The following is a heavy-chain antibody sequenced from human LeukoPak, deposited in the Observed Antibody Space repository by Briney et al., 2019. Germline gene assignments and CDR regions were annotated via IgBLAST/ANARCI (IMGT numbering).Heavy chain of an antibody. CDR1: GYTLTELS. Sequence: ASVKVSCKVSGYTLTELSMHWVRQAPRKGLEWMGGFDPEDGEAIYAQKFQGRVTMTEDTSTDTAYMELSSLRSEDTAVYYCATDSQPAAARGDAFDIWGQGTMVTVSS. D-gene: IGHD6-13*01. CDR2: FDPEDGEA. J-gene: IGHJ3*02. CDR3: ATDSQPAAARGDAFDI. V-gene: IGHV1-24*01.